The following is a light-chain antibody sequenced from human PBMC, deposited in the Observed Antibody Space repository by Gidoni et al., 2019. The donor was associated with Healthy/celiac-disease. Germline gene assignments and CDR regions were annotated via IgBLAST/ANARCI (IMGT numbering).Light chain of an antibody. CDR3: QQYNNWPPYT. Sequence: EIVMTQSPATLSVSPGERATLSCRASQSVSSNLPWSQQKPGQAPRLLIYGASTRATGISARFSGSGSGTEFTLTISSLQSEDFAVYYCQQYNNWPPYTFGQGTKLEIK. CDR2: GAS. CDR1: QSVSSN. J-gene: IGKJ2*01. V-gene: IGKV3-15*01.